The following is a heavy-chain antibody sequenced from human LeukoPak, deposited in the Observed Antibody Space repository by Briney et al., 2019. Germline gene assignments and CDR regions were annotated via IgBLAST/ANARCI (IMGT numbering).Heavy chain of an antibody. J-gene: IGHJ6*03. V-gene: IGHV1-2*02. CDR3: ARDYYDSSGYPGVQYYYYMDV. D-gene: IGHD3-22*01. Sequence: ASVKVSCKASGYTFTGYYMHWVRQAPGQGLEWMGWINPNSGGTNYAQKFQGRVTMTRDTSISTAHMELSRLRSDDTAVYYCARDYYDSSGYPGVQYYYYMDVWGKGTTVTVSS. CDR2: INPNSGGT. CDR1: GYTFTGYY.